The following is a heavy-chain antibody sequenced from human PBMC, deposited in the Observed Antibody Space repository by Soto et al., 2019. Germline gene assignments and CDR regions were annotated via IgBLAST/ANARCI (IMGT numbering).Heavy chain of an antibody. CDR2: ISGSGGST. CDR1: VFTFSSYA. V-gene: IGHV3-23*01. J-gene: IGHJ4*02. D-gene: IGHD6-19*01. CDR3: AKWNRGPPRGIAVAGFDY. Sequence: GGSLRLSCAASVFTFSSYAMSWVRQAPGKGLEWVSAISGSGGSTYYADSVKGRFTVSRDNSKNTLYLQMNSLRAEDTAVYYCAKWNRGPPRGIAVAGFDYWGQGTLVTVSS.